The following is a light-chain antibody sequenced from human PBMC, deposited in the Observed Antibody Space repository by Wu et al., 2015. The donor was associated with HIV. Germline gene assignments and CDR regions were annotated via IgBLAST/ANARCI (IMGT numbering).Light chain of an antibody. CDR3: HQYESRYRT. Sequence: DIQMTQSPSTLSARVGDRVTITCRASQNINMWLAWHQQKPGRAPQRLIFKASTLDGWVPSRFSGTGSGTEFNLTINSLQPEDFATYYCHQYESRYRTFGQGTKVEIK. J-gene: IGKJ1*01. CDR2: KAS. CDR1: QNINMW. V-gene: IGKV1-5*03.